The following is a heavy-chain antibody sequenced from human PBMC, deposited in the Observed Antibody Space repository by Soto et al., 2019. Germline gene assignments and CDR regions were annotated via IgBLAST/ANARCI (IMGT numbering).Heavy chain of an antibody. CDR2: SHQSGNT. CDR3: ATRDNSRFY. V-gene: IGHV4-4*02. CDR1: GVSISSHDW. D-gene: IGHD6-13*01. Sequence: QVQLQESGPGLVKPSGTLSLTCAVSGVSISSHDWWTWVRQPPGKGLEWIGESHQSGNTNYKSSLESRVTISVDKSKNQFSLKLSSVTVADTAVYYCATRDNSRFYWGQGTLVTVSS. J-gene: IGHJ4*02.